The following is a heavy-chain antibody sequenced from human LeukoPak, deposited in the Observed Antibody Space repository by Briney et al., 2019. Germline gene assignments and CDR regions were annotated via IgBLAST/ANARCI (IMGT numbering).Heavy chain of an antibody. J-gene: IGHJ4*02. CDR1: GGAFSGYY. Sequence: SETLSLTCAGYGGAFSGYYWSWIREPPGKGLEWFGEINHSGTTKHNPSLKSRVTISVDTSKNQFSLKLSSVTAADTAVYYCARGLSPRINMVRGVRPPFRGVFDYWGQGTLVTVSS. V-gene: IGHV4-34*01. CDR2: INHSGTT. D-gene: IGHD3-10*01. CDR3: ARGLSPRINMVRGVRPPFRGVFDY.